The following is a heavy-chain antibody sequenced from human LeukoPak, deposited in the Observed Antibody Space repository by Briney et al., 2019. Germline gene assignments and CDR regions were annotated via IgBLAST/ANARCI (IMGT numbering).Heavy chain of an antibody. D-gene: IGHD3-3*01. CDR3: ARRASSGYYNYFDY. J-gene: IGHJ4*02. CDR1: GGSISSSNW. Sequence: SGTLSLTCAVSGGSISSSNWWSWVRQPPGKGLEWIGEIYHSGSTNYNPSLKSRVTISVDKSRNQFSLKLSSVTAADTAVYYCARRASSGYYNYFDYWGQGTLVTVSS. CDR2: IYHSGST. V-gene: IGHV4-4*02.